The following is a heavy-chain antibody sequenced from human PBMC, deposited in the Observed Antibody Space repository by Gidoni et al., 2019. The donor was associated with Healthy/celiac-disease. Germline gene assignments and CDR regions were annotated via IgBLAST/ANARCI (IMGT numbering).Heavy chain of an antibody. D-gene: IGHD6-19*01. J-gene: IGHJ4*02. Sequence: EVQLLASGGGLVQPGGSLRLSCAASGFTFCSYAMSWVRQAPGKGLEWVSAISGSGGSTYYADSVKGRFTISRDNSKNTLYLQMNSLRAEDTAVYYCAKVRSVAGTSFDYWGQGTLVTVSS. CDR2: ISGSGGST. V-gene: IGHV3-23*01. CDR3: AKVRSVAGTSFDY. CDR1: GFTFCSYA.